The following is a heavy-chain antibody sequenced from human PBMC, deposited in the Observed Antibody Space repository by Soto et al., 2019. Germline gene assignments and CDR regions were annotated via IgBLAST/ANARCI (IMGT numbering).Heavy chain of an antibody. CDR1: GFTVSSNY. D-gene: IGHD3-3*01. V-gene: IGHV3-66*01. J-gene: IGHJ5*02. Sequence: PGGSLRLSCAASGFTVSSNYMSWVRQAPGKGLEWVSVIYSGGSTYYADSVKGRFTISRDNSKNTLYLQMNSLRAEDTAVYYCARGQYYDFWSEYIDPWGQGTLVTVSS. CDR2: IYSGGST. CDR3: ARGQYYDFWSEYIDP.